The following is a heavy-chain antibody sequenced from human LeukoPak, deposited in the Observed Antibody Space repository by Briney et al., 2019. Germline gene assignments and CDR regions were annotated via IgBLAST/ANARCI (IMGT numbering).Heavy chain of an antibody. CDR2: INPSGGST. J-gene: IGHJ5*02. Sequence: GASVKVSCKASGYTFTSYYMHWVRQAPGQGLEWMGIINPSGGSTSYAQKFQGRITMTRDTSTSTVYMELSSLRSEDTAVYYCARCRLRYFDLDPWGQGTLVTVSS. CDR1: GYTFTSYY. CDR3: ARCRLRYFDLDP. V-gene: IGHV1-46*01. D-gene: IGHD3-9*01.